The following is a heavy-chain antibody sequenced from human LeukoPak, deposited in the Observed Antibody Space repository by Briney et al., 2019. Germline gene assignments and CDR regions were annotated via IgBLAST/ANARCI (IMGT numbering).Heavy chain of an antibody. J-gene: IGHJ4*02. V-gene: IGHV4-4*07. D-gene: IGHD1-26*01. CDR3: ARPLGP. CDR2: ISATGIN. CDR1: GGSINGYY. Sequence: SETLSLTCTVSGGSINGYYWSWIRQPAGKGLEWIGRISATGINHYNPSLESRVTMSVDMSRNQFSLKLSSVAAADTAVFYCARPLGPWRPGTLVTVSS.